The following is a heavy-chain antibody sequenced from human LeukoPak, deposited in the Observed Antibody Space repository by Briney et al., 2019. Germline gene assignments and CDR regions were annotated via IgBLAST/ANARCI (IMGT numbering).Heavy chain of an antibody. D-gene: IGHD4-11*01. CDR2: LWPDGSEV. CDR3: ARLLGHVTTYDY. CDR1: GFTFSNCY. Sequence: GGSLRLSCAASGFTFSNCYMRWVRQAPGKGLEGVATLWPDGSEVYYVDSVRGRFTISRDNAKNSLYLQMKSLTVEDTAVYYCARLLGHVTTYDYWGQGTLVTVSS. J-gene: IGHJ4*02. V-gene: IGHV3-7*01.